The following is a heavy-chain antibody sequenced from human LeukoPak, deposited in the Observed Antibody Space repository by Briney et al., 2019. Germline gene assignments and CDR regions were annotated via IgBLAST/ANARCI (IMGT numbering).Heavy chain of an antibody. D-gene: IGHD3-16*02. Sequence: SETLSLTCTVSGGSISSYYWSWLRQPPGKGLEWIGYIYYSGSTNYKSSLKSRVTISVDTSKNQFSLKLSSVTAADTAVYYCARSFDDYVWGSYRPYYFDYWGQGTLVTVSS. CDR2: IYYSGST. CDR3: ARSFDDYVWGSYRPYYFDY. V-gene: IGHV4-59*08. CDR1: GGSISSYY. J-gene: IGHJ4*02.